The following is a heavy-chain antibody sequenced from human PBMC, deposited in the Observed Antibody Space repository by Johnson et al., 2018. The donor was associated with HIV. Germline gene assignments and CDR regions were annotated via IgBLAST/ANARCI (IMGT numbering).Heavy chain of an antibody. J-gene: IGHJ3*02. V-gene: IGHV3-30*04. Sequence: QVQLVESGGGVVQPGGSLRLSCVASGFTFKNYAMHWVRQAPGKGLEWVAVISSDGNNKYYADSVKGRFTVSRDNSKNTLYLQMNSLRAADTAVYYCARPGIVILPAGVFDIWGPGTMVTVSS. CDR1: GFTFKNYA. CDR3: ARPGIVILPAGVFDI. CDR2: ISSDGNNK. D-gene: IGHD2-2*01.